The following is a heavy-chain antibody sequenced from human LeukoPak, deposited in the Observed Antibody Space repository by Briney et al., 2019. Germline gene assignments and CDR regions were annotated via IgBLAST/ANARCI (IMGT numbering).Heavy chain of an antibody. D-gene: IGHD1-14*01. CDR1: GGSISSGGYY. CDR2: INYSGST. Sequence: SETLSLTCTVSGGSISSGGYYWSWIRQHPGKGLEWIGYINYSGSTYYNPSLKSRVTISVDTSKNQFSLKLSSVTAADTAVYYCARHAEFPYYFDYWGQGALVTVSS. CDR3: ARHAEFPYYFDY. V-gene: IGHV4-31*03. J-gene: IGHJ4*02.